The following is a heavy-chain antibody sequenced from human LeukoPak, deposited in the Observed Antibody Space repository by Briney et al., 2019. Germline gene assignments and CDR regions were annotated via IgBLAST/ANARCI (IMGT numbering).Heavy chain of an antibody. J-gene: IGHJ4*02. Sequence: ESGPTLVKPTQTLTLTCTFSGFSLSTSGVGVGWIRQPPGKALEWLALIYWDDDKRYSPSLKSRLTITKDTSKNQVVLTMTNVDPVDTATYYCAHLRWLQQYLDYWGQGTLVTVSS. V-gene: IGHV2-5*02. CDR2: IYWDDDK. D-gene: IGHD5-24*01. CDR1: GFSLSTSGVG. CDR3: AHLRWLQQYLDY.